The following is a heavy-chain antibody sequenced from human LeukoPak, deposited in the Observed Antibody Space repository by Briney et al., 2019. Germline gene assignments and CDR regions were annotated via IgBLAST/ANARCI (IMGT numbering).Heavy chain of an antibody. D-gene: IGHD5-12*01. J-gene: IGHJ6*04. V-gene: IGHV1-2*04. Sequence: ASVKVSCKASGYTFTGYYMHWVRQAPGQGLEWMGWINPNSGGTNYAQKFQGWVTMTRDTSISTAYMELSRLRSDDTAVYYCARERAHRLVSGYDPYYYGMDVWGKGATVTVSS. CDR1: GYTFTGYY. CDR3: ARERAHRLVSGYDPYYYGMDV. CDR2: INPNSGGT.